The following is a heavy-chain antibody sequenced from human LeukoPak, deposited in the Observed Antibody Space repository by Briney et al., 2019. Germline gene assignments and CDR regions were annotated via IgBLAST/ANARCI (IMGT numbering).Heavy chain of an antibody. CDR3: TAGVGYSDFDY. V-gene: IGHV3-15*01. CDR1: GFIFSSYA. D-gene: IGHD3-22*01. J-gene: IGHJ4*02. CDR2: IKSKTDGGTT. Sequence: NAGGSLRLSCAASGFIFSSYAMSWVRQAPGKGLEWVGRIKSKTDGGTTDYAAPVKGRFTISRDDSKNTLYLQMNSLKTEDTAVYYCTAGVGYSDFDYWGQGTLVTVSS.